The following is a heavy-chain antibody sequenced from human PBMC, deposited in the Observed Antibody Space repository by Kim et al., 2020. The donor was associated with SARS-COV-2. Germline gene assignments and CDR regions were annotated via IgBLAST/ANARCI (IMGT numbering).Heavy chain of an antibody. CDR2: IRSKAYGGTT. Sequence: GGSLRLSCTASGFTFGDYAMSWVRQAPGKGLEWVGFIRSKAYGGTTEYAASVKGRFTISRDDSKSIAYLQMNSLKTEDTAVYYCTRDLGIAAAGTVGYWGQGTLVTVSS. D-gene: IGHD6-13*01. CDR1: GFTFGDYA. CDR3: TRDLGIAAAGTVGY. V-gene: IGHV3-49*04. J-gene: IGHJ4*02.